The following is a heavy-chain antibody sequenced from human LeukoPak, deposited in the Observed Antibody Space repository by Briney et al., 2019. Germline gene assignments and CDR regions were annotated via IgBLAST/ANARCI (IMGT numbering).Heavy chain of an antibody. V-gene: IGHV4-34*01. D-gene: IGHD6-13*01. CDR2: INHSGST. J-gene: IGHJ4*02. CDR3: ARDLGSSSWSFDY. Sequence: ETLSLTCAVYGGSFSGYYWSWIRQPPGKGLEWIGEINHSGSTNYNPSLKSRVTISVDTSKNQFSLKPSSVTAADTAVYYCARDLGSSSWSFDYWGQGTLVTVSS. CDR1: GGSFSGYY.